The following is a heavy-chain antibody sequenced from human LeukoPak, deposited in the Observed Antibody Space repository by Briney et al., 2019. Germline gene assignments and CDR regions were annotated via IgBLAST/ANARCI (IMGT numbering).Heavy chain of an antibody. D-gene: IGHD1-26*01. Sequence: GGALRLSCAASGFNFSSYGMHWVRQAPGKGLEWVAVISYDGSNKYYADSVKGRFTISRDNSKNTLYLQMNSLRAEDTAVYYCAKNPGGSYSGTMDVSGQGTTVTVSS. V-gene: IGHV3-30*18. CDR1: GFNFSSYG. CDR2: ISYDGSNK. J-gene: IGHJ6*02. CDR3: AKNPGGSYSGTMDV.